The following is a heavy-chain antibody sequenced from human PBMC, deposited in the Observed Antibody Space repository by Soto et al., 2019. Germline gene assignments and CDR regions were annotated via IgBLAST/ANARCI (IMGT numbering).Heavy chain of an antibody. V-gene: IGHV3-7*01. J-gene: IGHJ3*02. CDR3: ARALRGNWIENAFDI. Sequence: GGSLRLSCAASGFTFSSYWMSWVRQAPGKGLEWVANIKQDGSEKYYVDSVKGRFTISRDNAKNSLYLQMNSLRAEDTAVYYCARALRGNWIENAFDIWGQGTMVTVSS. CDR1: GFTFSSYW. D-gene: IGHD1-20*01. CDR2: IKQDGSEK.